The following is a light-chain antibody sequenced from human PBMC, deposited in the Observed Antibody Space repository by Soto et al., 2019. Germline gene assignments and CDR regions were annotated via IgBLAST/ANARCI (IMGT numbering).Light chain of an antibody. Sequence: PGERATLSCRASQSVNSRYLAWYQQKAGQAPRLLIYGASSRATGIPDRFSGSGSGTDFTLTISRLEPEDFAVYYCQQYGSTPRTFGQGTKVDI. CDR2: GAS. V-gene: IGKV3-20*01. CDR3: QQYGSTPRT. J-gene: IGKJ1*01. CDR1: QSVNSRY.